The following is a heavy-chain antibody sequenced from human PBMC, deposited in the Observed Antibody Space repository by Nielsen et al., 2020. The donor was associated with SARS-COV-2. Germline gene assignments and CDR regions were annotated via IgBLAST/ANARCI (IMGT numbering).Heavy chain of an antibody. Sequence: GESLKISCAASGFTFSSYGMHWVRQAPGKGLEWVSAISGSGGSTYYADSVKGRFTISRDNAKNSLYLQMNSLRAEDTALYYCAKDITENYYDSSGYAFDIWGQGTMVTVSS. D-gene: IGHD3-22*01. V-gene: IGHV3-23*01. CDR1: GFTFSSYG. J-gene: IGHJ3*02. CDR2: ISGSGGST. CDR3: AKDITENYYDSSGYAFDI.